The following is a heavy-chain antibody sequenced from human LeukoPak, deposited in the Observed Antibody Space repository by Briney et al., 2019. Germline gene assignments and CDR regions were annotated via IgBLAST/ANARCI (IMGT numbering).Heavy chain of an antibody. J-gene: IGHJ4*02. CDR3: ARDPDEFWSDHHFDY. Sequence: GGSLRLSCTASGFTFSTYRMNWVRQAPGKGLEWVSSISSSSNYIYYADSLKGRFTISRDNAKNSLYLQMNSLRAEDTAVYYCARDPDEFWSDHHFDYWGQGTLVTVSS. CDR1: GFTFSTYR. CDR2: ISSSSNYI. D-gene: IGHD3-3*01. V-gene: IGHV3-21*01.